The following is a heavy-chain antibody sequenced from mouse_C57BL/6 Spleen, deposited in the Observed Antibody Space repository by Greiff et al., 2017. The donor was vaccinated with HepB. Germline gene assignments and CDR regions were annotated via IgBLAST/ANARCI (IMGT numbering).Heavy chain of an antibody. Sequence: EVKLMESGGDLVKPGGSLKLSCAASGFTFSSYGMSWVRQTPDKRLEWVATISSGGSYTYYPDSVKGRFTISRDNAKNTLYLQMSSLKSEDTAMYYCARLGNDYGFAYWGQGTLVTVSA. J-gene: IGHJ3*01. D-gene: IGHD2-4*01. CDR2: ISSGGSYT. CDR3: ARLGNDYGFAY. CDR1: GFTFSSYG. V-gene: IGHV5-6*01.